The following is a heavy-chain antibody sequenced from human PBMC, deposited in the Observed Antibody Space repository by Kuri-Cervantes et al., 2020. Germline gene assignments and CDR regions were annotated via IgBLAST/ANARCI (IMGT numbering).Heavy chain of an antibody. D-gene: IGHD3-22*01. CDR3: ARASYDSSGYFY. J-gene: IGHJ4*02. CDR1: GGPISSSSYY. Sequence: SETLSLTCTVSGGPISSSSYYWGWIRQPPGKGLEWIGSIYYSGSTYYNPSLKSRVTISVDTSKNQFSLKLSSVTAADTAVYYCARASYDSSGYFYWGQGTLVTVSS. CDR2: IYYSGST. V-gene: IGHV4-39*07.